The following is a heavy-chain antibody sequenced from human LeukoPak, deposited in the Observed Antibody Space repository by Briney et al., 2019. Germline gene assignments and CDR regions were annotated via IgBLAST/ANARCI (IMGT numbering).Heavy chain of an antibody. CDR2: IKQDGSEK. V-gene: IGHV3-7*01. CDR3: ARDLSDSSGRHYYYYGMDV. Sequence: GSLRLSCAASGFTFSSYWMSWVRQAPGKGLEWVANIKQDGSEKYYVDSVKGRFTISRDNAKNSLYLQMNSLRAEDTAVYYCARDLSDSSGRHYYYYGMDVWGQGTTVTVSS. J-gene: IGHJ6*02. CDR1: GFTFSSYW. D-gene: IGHD3-22*01.